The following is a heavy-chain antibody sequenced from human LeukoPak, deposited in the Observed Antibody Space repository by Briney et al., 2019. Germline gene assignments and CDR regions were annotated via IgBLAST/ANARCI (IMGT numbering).Heavy chain of an antibody. CDR2: ISAYNGNT. CDR1: GYTFTSYG. CDR3: ARESIAAAGTLEVGYNWFDP. J-gene: IGHJ5*02. Sequence: GASVKVSCKASGYTFTSYGISWVRQAPGQGLEWMGWISAYNGNTNYAQKLQGRVTMTTDTSTSTAYMELRSLRSDDTAVYYCARESIAAAGTLEVGYNWFDPWGQGTLVTVSS. D-gene: IGHD6-13*01. V-gene: IGHV1-18*01.